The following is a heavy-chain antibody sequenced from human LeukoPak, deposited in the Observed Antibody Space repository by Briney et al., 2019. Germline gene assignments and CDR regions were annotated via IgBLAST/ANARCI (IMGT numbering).Heavy chain of an antibody. CDR1: GGSISSYY. CDR3: ASRHLRTKGAFDI. D-gene: IGHD3-16*01. CDR2: IYYSGST. Sequence: SETLSLTCTVSGGSISSYYWSWIRQPPGKRLEWIGHIYYSGSTNYNPSLKSRVTISVDTSKNQFSLKLSSVTAADTAVYYCASRHLRTKGAFDIWGQGTMVTVSS. V-gene: IGHV4-59*08. J-gene: IGHJ3*02.